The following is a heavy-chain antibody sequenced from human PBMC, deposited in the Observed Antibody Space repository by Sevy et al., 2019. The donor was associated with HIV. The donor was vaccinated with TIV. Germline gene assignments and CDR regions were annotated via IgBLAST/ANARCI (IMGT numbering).Heavy chain of an antibody. CDR1: GFTFNDYY. CDR3: ARGNPVYCVGGSCYRPLDY. J-gene: IGHJ4*02. CDR2: ITTDGTSI. V-gene: IGHV3-11*01. D-gene: IGHD2-15*01. Sequence: GGSLRLSCVVSGFTFNDYYMSWIRQAPGEGLEWVSHITTDGTSISYADSVKGRFTISRDNAKNSLYLQMNSLRPEDTTVYYCARGNPVYCVGGSCYRPLDYWGRGTLVTVSS.